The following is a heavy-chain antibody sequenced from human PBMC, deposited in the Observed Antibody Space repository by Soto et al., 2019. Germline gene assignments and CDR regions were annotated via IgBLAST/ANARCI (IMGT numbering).Heavy chain of an antibody. J-gene: IGHJ5*02. CDR3: AKDPQLVTTETTTDNWFDP. CDR2: ISGSGGST. D-gene: IGHD4-17*01. V-gene: IGHV3-23*01. Sequence: EVQLLESGGGLVQPGGSLRLSCAASGFTFSSYAMSWVRQAPGKGLEWVSAISGSGGSTYYADSVKGRFTISRDHSKNTLYLQLNRLRAEDAAVYYCAKDPQLVTTETTTDNWFDPWGQGTLVTVSS. CDR1: GFTFSSYA.